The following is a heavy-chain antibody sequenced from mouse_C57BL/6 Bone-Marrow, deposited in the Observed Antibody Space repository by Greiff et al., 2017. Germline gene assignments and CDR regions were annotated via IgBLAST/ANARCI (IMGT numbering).Heavy chain of an antibody. Sequence: DVKLVESGEGLVKPGGSLKLSCAASGFTFSSYAMSWVRQTPEKRLEWVAYISSGGEYIYYADTVKGRFTISRDNARNTLYLQMSSLKSEDTAMYYCTRRISYYGNFWYFDVWGTGTTVTVSS. CDR3: TRRISYYGNFWYFDV. J-gene: IGHJ1*03. V-gene: IGHV5-9-1*02. D-gene: IGHD2-10*01. CDR1: GFTFSSYA. CDR2: ISSGGEYI.